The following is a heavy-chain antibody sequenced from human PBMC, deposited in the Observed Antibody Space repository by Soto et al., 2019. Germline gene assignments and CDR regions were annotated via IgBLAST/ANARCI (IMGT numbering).Heavy chain of an antibody. CDR3: AREGLYCTDGPCHSHFDS. J-gene: IGHJ4*02. V-gene: IGHV3-21*06. CDR1: GFTFISYT. Sequence: GGSLRLSCAASGFTFISYTINWVRQAPGKGLEWVSSISSSSSYIYYADSVKGRFTISRDNAKNSLYLQMNSLRAEDTAVYFCAREGLYCTDGPCHSHFDSWGEATMVTVST. CDR2: ISSSSSYI. D-gene: IGHD2-15*01.